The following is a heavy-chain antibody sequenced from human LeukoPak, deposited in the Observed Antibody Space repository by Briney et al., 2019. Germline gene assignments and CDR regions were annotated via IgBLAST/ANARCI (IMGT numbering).Heavy chain of an antibody. J-gene: IGHJ6*01. CDR3: AKMKGHPLPKYYMDV. Sequence: GGSLRLSCAASGFTFRSYAVNWVRQAPGKGLEWVSSISGSGENTYYADSVKGRFTISRDDSKNTLYLQMNSLRAEDTAIYYCAKMKGHPLPKYYMDVWGQGTTVTVSS. D-gene: IGHD1-26*01. V-gene: IGHV3-23*01. CDR1: GFTFRSYA. CDR2: ISGSGENT.